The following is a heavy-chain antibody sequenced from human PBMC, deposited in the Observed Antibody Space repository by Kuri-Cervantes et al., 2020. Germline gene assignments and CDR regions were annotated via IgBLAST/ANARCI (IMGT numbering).Heavy chain of an antibody. CDR2: ISPIFGTP. V-gene: IGHV1-69*13. CDR3: ARDGYSSSSWLYFDY. J-gene: IGHJ4*02. D-gene: IGHD6-6*01. CDR1: GGTFRSLA. Sequence: SVKVSCKASGGTFRSLALSWVRQAPGQGLEWMGGISPIFGTPNYAQKFHGRVTITADDSTSTAYLGVSSLRSEDTAVYYCARDGYSSSSWLYFDYWGQGTLVTVSS.